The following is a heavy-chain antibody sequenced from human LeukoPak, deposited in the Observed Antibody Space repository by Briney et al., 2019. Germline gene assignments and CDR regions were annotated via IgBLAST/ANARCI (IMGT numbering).Heavy chain of an antibody. CDR1: GFSFSSYA. Sequence: PGGSLRLSCAASGFSFSSYAMSWVRQAPGKGLEWVSAISKSGDSTFYADSVKGRFTISRDNAKNSLNLQMDSLRAEDTALYYCAKDSTSRGTYRGYYYYGMDVWGQGTTVTVSS. D-gene: IGHD1-26*01. J-gene: IGHJ6*02. CDR3: AKDSTSRGTYRGYYYYGMDV. V-gene: IGHV3-23*01. CDR2: ISKSGDST.